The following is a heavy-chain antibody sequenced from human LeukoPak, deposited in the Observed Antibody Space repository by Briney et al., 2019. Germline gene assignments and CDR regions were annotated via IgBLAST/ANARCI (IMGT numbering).Heavy chain of an antibody. J-gene: IGHJ4*02. Sequence: PSETLSLTCTVSGGSISSYYWSWIRQPPGKGLEWIGYIYYSGSTNYNPSLKSRVTISVDTSKNQFSLKLSSVTAADTAVYYCARVGLLQFFDWSGKREFYFDYWGQGTLVTVSS. CDR2: IYYSGST. D-gene: IGHD3-9*01. CDR3: ARVGLLQFFDWSGKREFYFDY. CDR1: GGSISSYY. V-gene: IGHV4-59*01.